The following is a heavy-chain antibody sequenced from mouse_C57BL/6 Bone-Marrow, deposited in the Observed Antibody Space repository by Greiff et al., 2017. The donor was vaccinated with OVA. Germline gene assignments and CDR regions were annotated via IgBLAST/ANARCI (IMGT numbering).Heavy chain of an antibody. CDR2: IDPSDSYT. CDR3: ASAGFAY. V-gene: IGHV1-50*01. CDR1: GYTFTSYW. J-gene: IGHJ3*01. Sequence: QVQLQQPGAELVKPGASVKLSCKASGYTFTSYWMQWVKQRPGQGLEWIGEIDPSDSYTNYNHKFKGKATLTVDTSSSTAYMQLSSLTSEDSAVYYCASAGFAYWGQGTLVTVSA.